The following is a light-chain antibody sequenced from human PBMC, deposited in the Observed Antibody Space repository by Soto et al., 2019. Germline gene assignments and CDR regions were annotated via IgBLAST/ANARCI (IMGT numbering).Light chain of an antibody. CDR1: NSNIGRND. Sequence: QSVLTQPPSASGTPGQRVSISCSGGNSNIGRNDVSWYQQLPGTAPKRLTFSNNQRPSGVSDRFSGSKSGTSASLAISGLRSEDEADYYCAAWDDSLSGLYVFGTGTKVTVL. CDR2: SNN. CDR3: AAWDDSLSGLYV. V-gene: IGLV1-47*02. J-gene: IGLJ1*01.